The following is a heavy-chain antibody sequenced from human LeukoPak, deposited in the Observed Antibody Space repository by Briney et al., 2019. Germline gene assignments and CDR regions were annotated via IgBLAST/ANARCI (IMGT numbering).Heavy chain of an antibody. CDR2: ISGSGVTT. Sequence: GGSLRLSCVASGFTFSSYAMSWVRQAPGKGLEWVSAISGSGVTTHYAGSVKGRFTISRDNSKNTLYLQMNSLRAEDTAVYYCSEGTDFDYWGQGTLVTVSS. CDR3: SEGTDFDY. V-gene: IGHV3-23*01. CDR1: GFTFSSYA. D-gene: IGHD3-10*01. J-gene: IGHJ4*02.